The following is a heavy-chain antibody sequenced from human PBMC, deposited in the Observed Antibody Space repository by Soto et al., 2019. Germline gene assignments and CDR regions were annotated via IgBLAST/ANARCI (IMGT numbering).Heavy chain of an antibody. CDR3: ARDHRYYDFWSGGNYYYYGMDV. J-gene: IGHJ6*02. CDR2: IKQDGSEK. Sequence: PGGSLRLSCAASGLTFSSYWMSWVRQAPGKGLEWVANIKQDGSEKYYVDSVKGRFTISRDNAKNSLYLQMNSLRAEDTAVYYCARDHRYYDFWSGGNYYYYGMDVWGQGTTVTVSS. V-gene: IGHV3-7*01. D-gene: IGHD3-3*01. CDR1: GLTFSSYW.